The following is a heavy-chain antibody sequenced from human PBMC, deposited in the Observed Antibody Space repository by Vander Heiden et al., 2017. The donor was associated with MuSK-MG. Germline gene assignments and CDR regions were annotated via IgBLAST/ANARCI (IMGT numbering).Heavy chain of an antibody. V-gene: IGHV4-59*13. CDR3: ARPNDADAFDI. Sequence: QAQLQDPGPGLVKPSQTLSPTRTVSGGSISSSCWSWIRQPPGKGLEGIGYIYYSGSTNYNPSLKSRVTISIDTSKNQFSLKVSSVTAADTAVYYCARPNDADAFDIWGQVTMVTVSS. CDR1: GGSISSSC. CDR2: IYYSGST. J-gene: IGHJ3*02.